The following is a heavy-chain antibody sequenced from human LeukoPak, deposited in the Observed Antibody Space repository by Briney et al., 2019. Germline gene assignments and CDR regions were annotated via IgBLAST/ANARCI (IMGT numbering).Heavy chain of an antibody. CDR1: GGTFSSYA. CDR3: ARGHTNYYGSGSYRKGFDY. Sequence: SVKVSCKASGGTFSSYAISWVRQAPGQRLEWMGGIIPIFGTANYAQKFQGRVTITADESTSTAYMELRSLGSEATAVYYCARGHTNYYGSGSYRKGFDYWGQGTLVTVSS. V-gene: IGHV1-69*13. CDR2: IIPIFGTA. J-gene: IGHJ4*02. D-gene: IGHD3-10*01.